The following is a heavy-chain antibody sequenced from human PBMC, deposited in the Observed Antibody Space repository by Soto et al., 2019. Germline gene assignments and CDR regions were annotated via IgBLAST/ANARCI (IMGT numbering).Heavy chain of an antibody. CDR3: ARDSGYDFGAKPEDYYYYYYMDV. CDR2: ISSSSSTI. V-gene: IGHV3-48*01. CDR1: GFTFSSYS. J-gene: IGHJ6*03. D-gene: IGHD5-12*01. Sequence: GGSRLSCAASGFTFSSYSMNWVRQAPGKGLEWVSYISSSSSTIYYADSVKGRFTISRDNAKNSLYLQMNSLRAEDTAVYYCARDSGYDFGAKPEDYYYYYYMDVWGKGTTVTVSS.